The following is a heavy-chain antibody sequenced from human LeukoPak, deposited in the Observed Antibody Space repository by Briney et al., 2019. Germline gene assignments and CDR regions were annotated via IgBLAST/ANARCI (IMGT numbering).Heavy chain of an antibody. D-gene: IGHD2-21*02. J-gene: IGHJ4*02. CDR1: GVSISSYY. CDR2: IYYSGST. V-gene: IGHV4-59*01. Sequence: PSETLSLTCTVSGVSISSYYWSWLRQPPGKGLEWIGYIYYSGSTNYNPSLKSRVTISVDTSKNQFSLKLSSVTAADTAVYYCARAPSDLYYFDYWGQGTLVTVSS. CDR3: ARAPSDLYYFDY.